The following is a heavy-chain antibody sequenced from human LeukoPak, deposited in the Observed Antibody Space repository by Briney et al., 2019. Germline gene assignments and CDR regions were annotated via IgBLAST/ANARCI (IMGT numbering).Heavy chain of an antibody. J-gene: IGHJ3*02. D-gene: IGHD3-22*01. CDR2: INHSGST. V-gene: IGHV4-34*01. CDR1: GGSFSGYY. CDR3: ARAFTGSGYYYDAVDI. Sequence: SETLSLTCAVYGGSFSGYYWSWIRQPPGKGLEWIGEINHSGSTNYNPSLKSRVTISVDTSKNQFSLKLSSVTAADTAVYYCARAFTGSGYYYDAVDIWGQGTMVTVSS.